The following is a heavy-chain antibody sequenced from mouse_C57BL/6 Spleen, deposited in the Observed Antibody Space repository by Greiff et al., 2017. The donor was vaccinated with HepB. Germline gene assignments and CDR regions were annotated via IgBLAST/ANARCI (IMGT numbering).Heavy chain of an antibody. CDR1: GYTFTSYW. D-gene: IGHD1-1*01. CDR2: IHPNSGST. V-gene: IGHV1-64*01. J-gene: IGHJ4*01. CDR3: ASIYFSYAMDH. Sequence: VQLQQSGAELVKPGASVKLSCKASGYTFTSYWMHWVKQRPGQGLEWIGMIHPNSGSTNYNEKFKSKATLTVDKSSSTAYMQLSSLTSEDSAVYYCASIYFSYAMDHWGQGTSVTVSS.